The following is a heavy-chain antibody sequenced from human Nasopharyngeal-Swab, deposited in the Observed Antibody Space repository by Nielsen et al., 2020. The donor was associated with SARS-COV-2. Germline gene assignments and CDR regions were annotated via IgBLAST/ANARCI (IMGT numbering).Heavy chain of an antibody. D-gene: IGHD1-1*01. CDR2: IWYDGSNK. CDR1: GFTFSSYG. Sequence: GESLKISCAASGFTFSSYGMHWVRQAPGKGLEWVAVIWYDGSNKYYADSVKGRFTISRDNSKNTLYLQMNSLRAEDTAVYYCARGLDNFDYWGQGTLVTVSS. J-gene: IGHJ4*02. V-gene: IGHV3-33*01. CDR3: ARGLDNFDY.